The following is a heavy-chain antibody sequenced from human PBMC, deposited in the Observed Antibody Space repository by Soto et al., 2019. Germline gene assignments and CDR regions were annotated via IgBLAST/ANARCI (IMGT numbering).Heavy chain of an antibody. CDR3: VRDGTKTLRDWFDP. Sequence: SETLSLTCTVSGASISGFYWSWIRKSAGKGLEWIGRIYATGTTDYNPSLKSRVMMSVDTSEKQFSLKLRSVTAADTAVYYCVRDGTKTLRDWFDPWGQGISVTVSS. D-gene: IGHD1-1*01. CDR1: GASISGFY. J-gene: IGHJ5*02. CDR2: IYATGTT. V-gene: IGHV4-4*07.